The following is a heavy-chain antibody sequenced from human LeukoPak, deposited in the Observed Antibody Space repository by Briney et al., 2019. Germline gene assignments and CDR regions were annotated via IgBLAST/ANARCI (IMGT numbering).Heavy chain of an antibody. Sequence: GGSLRLSCAASGFTFSSYALSWVRQAPGKGLEWVSAISGSGGSTYYADSVKGRFTISRDNSKNTLYLQMNSLRAEDTAVYYCAKDRSWGGSIVGATFDYWGQGTLVTVSS. CDR3: AKDRSWGGSIVGATFDY. V-gene: IGHV3-23*01. CDR1: GFTFSSYA. D-gene: IGHD1-26*01. J-gene: IGHJ4*02. CDR2: ISGSGGST.